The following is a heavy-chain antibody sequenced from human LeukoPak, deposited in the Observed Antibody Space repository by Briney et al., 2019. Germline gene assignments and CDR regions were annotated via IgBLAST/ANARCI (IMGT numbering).Heavy chain of an antibody. J-gene: IGHJ4*02. CDR2: IYYSGST. CDR3: TRHSNYYDSSGYYSLFDY. Sequence: PSETLSLTCTVSGGSISSYYWSWIRQPPGKGLEWIGYIYYSGSTNYNPSLKSRVTISVDTSKNQFSLRLSSVTAADTAVYYYTRHSNYYDSSGYYSLFDYWGQGTLVTVSS. V-gene: IGHV4-59*08. CDR1: GGSISSYY. D-gene: IGHD3-22*01.